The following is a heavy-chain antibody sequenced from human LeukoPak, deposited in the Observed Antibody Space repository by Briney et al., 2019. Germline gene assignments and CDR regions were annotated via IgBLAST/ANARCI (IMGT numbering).Heavy chain of an antibody. V-gene: IGHV4-34*01. CDR3: ARGLIGQQLVRWYFDY. J-gene: IGHJ4*02. D-gene: IGHD6-13*01. CDR1: GGSFSGYY. CDR2: INHSGST. Sequence: SETLSLTCAVYGGSFSGYYWSWIRQPPGKGLEWIGEINHSGSTNHNPSLKSRVTISVDTSKNQFSLKLSSVTAADTAVYYCARGLIGQQLVRWYFDYWGQGTLVTVSS.